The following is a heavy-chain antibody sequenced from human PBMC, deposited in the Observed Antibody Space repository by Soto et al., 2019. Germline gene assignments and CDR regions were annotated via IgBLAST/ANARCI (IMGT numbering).Heavy chain of an antibody. J-gene: IGHJ4*02. V-gene: IGHV1-69*01. CDR2: IIPIYGTA. CDR1: GGSINNYA. CDR3: ARGSVSDYGDCGGVYDS. D-gene: IGHD4-17*01. Sequence: QVQLVQSGAEVRKPGSSVKVSCKAFGGSINNYALTWVRQAPGQGLEWMGGIIPIYGTANYAQKFRVRVTLTADEDTSTAYMELSSLRYEDTAVYYCARGSVSDYGDCGGVYDSWGQGTLVTVSS.